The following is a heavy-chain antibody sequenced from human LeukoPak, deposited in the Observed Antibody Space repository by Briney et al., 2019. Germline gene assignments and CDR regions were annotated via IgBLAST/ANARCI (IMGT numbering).Heavy chain of an antibody. CDR3: ARRLRYCSSTSSSHRYYYYGMDV. J-gene: IGHJ6*02. CDR2: INPNSGGT. CDR1: GYTFTGYY. D-gene: IGHD2-2*01. V-gene: IGHV1-2*02. Sequence: ASVKVSCKASGYTFTGYYMHWVRQAPGQGLEWMGWINPNSGGTNYAQKFQGRVTMTRDTSISTAYMELSRLRSDDTAVYYCARRLRYCSSTSSSHRYYYYGMDVWGQGTTVTVSS.